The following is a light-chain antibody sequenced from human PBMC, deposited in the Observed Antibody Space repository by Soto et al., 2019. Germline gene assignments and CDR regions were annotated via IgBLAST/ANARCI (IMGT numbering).Light chain of an antibody. CDR3: QQSYSTPRT. CDR1: QSISSY. CDR2: AAS. V-gene: IGKV1-39*01. J-gene: IGKJ1*01. Sequence: QMTQSPSSLSASVGDRVTITCRASQSISSYLNWYQQKQGKAPKLLIYAASSLQSGVPSRFSGSGSGTDLTITISSLQPEDFETYYCQQSYSTPRTFGQGTKVDIK.